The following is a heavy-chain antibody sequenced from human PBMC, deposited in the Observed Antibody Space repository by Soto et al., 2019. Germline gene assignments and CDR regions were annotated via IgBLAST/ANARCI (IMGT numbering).Heavy chain of an antibody. J-gene: IGHJ4*02. V-gene: IGHV4-39*07. CDR1: GGSISSSSYY. D-gene: IGHD6-13*01. Sequence: SETLSLTCTVSGGSISSSSYYWGWIRQPPGKGLEWIGSIYYSGSTNYNPSLKSRVTISVDTSKNQFSLKLSSVTAADTAVYYCARGLNIAAAGTDFFDYWGQGTLVTVSS. CDR3: ARGLNIAAAGTDFFDY. CDR2: IYYSGST.